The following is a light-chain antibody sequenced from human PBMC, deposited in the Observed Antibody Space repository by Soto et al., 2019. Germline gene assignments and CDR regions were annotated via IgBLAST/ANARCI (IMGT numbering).Light chain of an antibody. J-gene: IGLJ1*01. Sequence: LTQPASVSGSPGQSITISCTGTSSDVGGYNSVSWYRQDPGKAPKLIIYDVTYRPSGVSNRFSGSKSGNTASLTISGLQSEDEADYHCSSFTSSITYVFGTGTKVTVL. CDR3: SSFTSSITYV. V-gene: IGLV2-14*01. CDR2: DVT. CDR1: SSDVGGYNS.